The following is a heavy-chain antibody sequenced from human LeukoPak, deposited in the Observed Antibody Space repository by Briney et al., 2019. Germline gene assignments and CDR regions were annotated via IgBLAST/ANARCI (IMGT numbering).Heavy chain of an antibody. D-gene: IGHD4/OR15-4a*01. V-gene: IGHV1-69*11. Sequence: GASVKVSCKASGGTFSSYAISWVRQAPGQGLEWMGRIIPILGTANYAQKFQGRVTITADESTSTAYMELSSLRSEDTAVYYCARDRTGDYGWEYYYYYYMDVWGKGTTVTVSS. CDR1: GGTFSSYA. J-gene: IGHJ6*03. CDR3: ARDRTGDYGWEYYYYYYMDV. CDR2: IIPILGTA.